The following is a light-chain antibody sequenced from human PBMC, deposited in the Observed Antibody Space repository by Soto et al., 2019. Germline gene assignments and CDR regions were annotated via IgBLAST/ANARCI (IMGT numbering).Light chain of an antibody. V-gene: IGKV1-39*01. CDR2: DAS. CDR3: QQGYSTPLT. CDR1: QSISSY. Sequence: DIQMTQSPSSLSTSVGGRVTITCRASQSISSYLNWYQQNPGKAPKLLIYDASSLQSGVPSRLSGSGSGTDFTLTINTLQPEDFATYYCQQGYSTPLTFGGGTKVEVE. J-gene: IGKJ4*01.